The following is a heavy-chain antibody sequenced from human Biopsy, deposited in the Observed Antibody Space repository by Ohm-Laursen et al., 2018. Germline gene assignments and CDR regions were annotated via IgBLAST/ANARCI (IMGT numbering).Heavy chain of an antibody. D-gene: IGHD3-22*01. CDR3: ARGDYFDSNGYFWFDP. V-gene: IGHV4-31*01. CDR2: IFNSANT. J-gene: IGHJ5*02. CDR1: GGSISNNNYY. Sequence: SQTLSLTCTVSGGSISNNNYYWSWIRQRPGKGLEWIGYIFNSANTYYNPSLKNLITISGDTSKNQFSLKLNSVTAADTAVYYCARGDYFDSNGYFWFDPWGQGTLVTVSS.